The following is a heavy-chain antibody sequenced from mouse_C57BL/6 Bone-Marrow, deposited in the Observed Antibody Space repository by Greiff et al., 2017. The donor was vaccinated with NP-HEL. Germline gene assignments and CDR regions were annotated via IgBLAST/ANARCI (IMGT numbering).Heavy chain of an antibody. V-gene: IGHV14-3*01. CDR1: GFNIKNTY. CDR3: ARDDYDSAWFAY. J-gene: IGHJ3*01. D-gene: IGHD2-4*01. Sequence: EVQRVESVAELVRPGASVKLSCTASGFNIKNTYMHWVKQRPEQGLEWIGRIDPANGNTKYAPKFQGKATITADTSSNTAYLQLSSLTSEDTDIYYCARDDYDSAWFAYWGQGTLVTVSA. CDR2: IDPANGNT.